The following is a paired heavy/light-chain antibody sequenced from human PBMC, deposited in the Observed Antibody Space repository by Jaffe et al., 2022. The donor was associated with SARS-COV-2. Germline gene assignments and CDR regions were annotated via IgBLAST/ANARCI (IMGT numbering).Light chain of an antibody. J-gene: IGLJ3*02. V-gene: IGLV3-21*04. CDR3: QVWDSSGDHGV. CDR2: YDS. CDR1: NIGSKS. Sequence: SYVLTQPPSVSVAPGKTARITCGGNNIGSKSVHWYQQKPGQAPVPVIHYDSDRPSGIPERFSGSNSGNTATLTISRVVAGDEADYSCQVWDSSGDHGVFGGGTKVTVL.
Heavy chain of an antibody. CDR2: FYSSGNT. J-gene: IGHJ4*02. V-gene: IGHV4-61*02. Sequence: QVQLQESGPGLVKPSQTLSLTCTVSGASISSGSHYWNWIRQPAGKGLEWIGRFYSSGNTNYNPSLRSRVTISVDTSKNQFSLKLSSVTAADTAVYYCASQLRSKDNLAYWGQGSLVTVSS. CDR1: GASISSGSHY. D-gene: IGHD3-16*01. CDR3: ASQLRSKDNLAY.